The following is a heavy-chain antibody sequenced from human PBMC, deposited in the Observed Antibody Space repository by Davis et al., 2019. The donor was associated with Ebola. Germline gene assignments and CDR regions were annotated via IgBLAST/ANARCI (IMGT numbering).Heavy chain of an antibody. CDR2: INHSGST. Sequence: MPSETLSLTCAVYGGSFSGYYWSWIRQPPGKGLEWIGEINHSGSTNYNPSLKSRVTISVDKSKNQFSLKLSSVTAADTAVYYCAVLSVLRFLDGYYYYGMDVWGQGTTVTVSS. CDR1: GGSFSGYY. CDR3: AVLSVLRFLDGYYYYGMDV. V-gene: IGHV4-34*01. J-gene: IGHJ6*02. D-gene: IGHD3-3*01.